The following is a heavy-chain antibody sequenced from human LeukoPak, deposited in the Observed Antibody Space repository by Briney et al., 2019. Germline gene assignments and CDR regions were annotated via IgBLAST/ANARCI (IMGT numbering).Heavy chain of an antibody. J-gene: IGHJ4*02. D-gene: IGHD3-16*02. V-gene: IGHV3-23*01. CDR3: AKAITPPKELSLGVIDY. CDR1: GFTFGSYA. CDR2: ISGSGGST. Sequence: GGSLRLSCAASGFTFGSYAMSWVRQAPGKGLEWVSAISGSGGSTYYADSVKGRFTISRDNSKNTLYLQMNSLRAEDTAVYYCAKAITPPKELSLGVIDYWGQGTLVTVSS.